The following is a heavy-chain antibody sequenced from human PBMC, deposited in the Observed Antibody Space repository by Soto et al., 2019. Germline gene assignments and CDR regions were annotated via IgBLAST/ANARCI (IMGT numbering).Heavy chain of an antibody. Sequence: EVQLLESGGGLVQPGGSLRLSCAASGFTFSSYAMSWVRQAPGKWLEWVSAISGSGGSTYYADSVKGRFTISRDNSKNTLYLQMNSLRAEDTAVYYCAKYDRVERLGNWFDPWGQGTLVTVSS. CDR2: ISGSGGST. CDR1: GFTFSSYA. V-gene: IGHV3-23*01. J-gene: IGHJ5*02. D-gene: IGHD1-1*01. CDR3: AKYDRVERLGNWFDP.